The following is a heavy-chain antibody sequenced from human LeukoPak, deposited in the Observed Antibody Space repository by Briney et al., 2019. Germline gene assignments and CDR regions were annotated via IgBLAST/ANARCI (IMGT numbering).Heavy chain of an antibody. CDR1: GFTFSSYA. J-gene: IGHJ4*02. Sequence: GGSLRLSCAASGFTFSSYAMSWVRQAPGKGLEWVSAISGSGASRYYAYADSVKGRFTISRDNSKNTLFLQMDSLRAEDTAVYYCAKDFWSGYRDPHFDYWGQGTLVTVSS. V-gene: IGHV3-23*01. D-gene: IGHD3-3*01. CDR2: ISGSGASR. CDR3: AKDFWSGYRDPHFDY.